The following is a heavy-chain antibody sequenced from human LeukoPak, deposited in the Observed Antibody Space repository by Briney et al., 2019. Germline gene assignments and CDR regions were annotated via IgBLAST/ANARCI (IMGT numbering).Heavy chain of an antibody. J-gene: IGHJ4*02. CDR3: ARGGYSSGWSYFDY. V-gene: IGHV3-74*01. D-gene: IGHD6-19*01. CDR1: GFTFSNYW. Sequence: GGSLRLSCAASGFTFSNYWMHWVRQAPGKGLVWVSRINSDGINTSYADSVKGRFTISRDNAKNSLYLQMNSLRAGDTAVYYCARGGYSSGWSYFDYWGQGTLVTVSS. CDR2: INSDGINT.